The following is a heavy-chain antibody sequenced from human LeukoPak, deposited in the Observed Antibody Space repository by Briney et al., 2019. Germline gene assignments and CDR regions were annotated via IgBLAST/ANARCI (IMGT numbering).Heavy chain of an antibody. V-gene: IGHV4-39*01. CDR1: GGSISSRSYY. Sequence: SETLSLTCTVSGGSISSRSYYWGWIRQPPGKGLEWIGSIYYSGSTYYNPSLKSRVTISVDTSKNQFSLKLSSVTAADTAVYYCARREYDSSGYYYFDYWGQGTLVTVSS. D-gene: IGHD3-22*01. J-gene: IGHJ4*02. CDR3: ARREYDSSGYYYFDY. CDR2: IYYSGST.